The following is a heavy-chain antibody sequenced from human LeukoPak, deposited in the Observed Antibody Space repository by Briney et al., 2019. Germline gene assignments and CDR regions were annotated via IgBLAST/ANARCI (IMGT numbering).Heavy chain of an antibody. Sequence: ASVKVSCKASGYTFTSYYMHWVRQAPGQGLEWMGIINPSGGSTSYAQKFQGRVTMARDTSTSTVYMELSSLRSEDTAVYYCARVERTDAFDIWGQGTMVTVSS. D-gene: IGHD5-24*01. V-gene: IGHV1-46*01. CDR3: ARVERTDAFDI. CDR1: GYTFTSYY. J-gene: IGHJ3*02. CDR2: INPSGGST.